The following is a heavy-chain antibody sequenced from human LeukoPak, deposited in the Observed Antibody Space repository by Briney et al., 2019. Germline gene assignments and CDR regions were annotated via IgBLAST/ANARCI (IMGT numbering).Heavy chain of an antibody. Sequence: ASVKASCKASGGTFSSYAISWVRQAPGQGLEWMGGIIPIFGTANYAQKFQGRVTITADESTSTAYMELSSLRSEDTAVYYCAKYIAARPYDAFDIWGQGTMVTVSS. CDR2: IIPIFGTA. V-gene: IGHV1-69*13. J-gene: IGHJ3*02. D-gene: IGHD6-6*01. CDR3: AKYIAARPYDAFDI. CDR1: GGTFSSYA.